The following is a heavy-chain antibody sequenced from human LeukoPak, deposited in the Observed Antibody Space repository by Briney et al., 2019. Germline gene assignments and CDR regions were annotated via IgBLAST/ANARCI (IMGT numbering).Heavy chain of an antibody. Sequence: ASVKVYCKTSGYSFTAYYIHWVRQAPGQGLEWMAWINPNSGDTVSEQKFQGRVSMTYDTSISTAYMELNRLGSDDTAVYYCARDRGGDAFDIWGQGTMVTVSS. CDR3: ARDRGGDAFDI. J-gene: IGHJ3*02. CDR1: GYSFTAYY. D-gene: IGHD3-10*01. CDR2: INPNSGDT. V-gene: IGHV1-2*02.